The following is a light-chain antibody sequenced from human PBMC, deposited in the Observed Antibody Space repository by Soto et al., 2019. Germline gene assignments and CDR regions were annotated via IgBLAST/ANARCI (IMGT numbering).Light chain of an antibody. V-gene: IGLV2-8*01. Sequence: QSALTQPPSASGSPGQSVTISCTGTSSDVGGYNYVSWYQQHPGKAPKLMIYEVSKRPSGVPDRFSGSKSGNTASLTFSGLQAEDEADYYCSSFAGNNRNVFGTGTKVTVL. CDR1: SSDVGGYNY. CDR2: EVS. CDR3: SSFAGNNRNV. J-gene: IGLJ1*01.